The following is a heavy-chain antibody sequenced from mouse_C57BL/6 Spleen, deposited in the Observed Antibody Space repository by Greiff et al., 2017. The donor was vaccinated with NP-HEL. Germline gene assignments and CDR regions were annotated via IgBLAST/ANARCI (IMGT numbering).Heavy chain of an antibody. D-gene: IGHD1-1*01. J-gene: IGHJ4*01. V-gene: IGHV3-6*01. CDR2: ISYDGSN. Sequence: VQLQQSGPGLVKPSQSLSLTCSVTGYSITSGYYWNWIRQFPGNKLEWMGYISYDGSNNYNPSLKNRISITRDTSKNQFFLKLNSVTTEDTATYYCARGGYYYGSSSDYYAMDYWGQGTSVTVSS. CDR1: GYSITSGYY. CDR3: ARGGYYYGSSSDYYAMDY.